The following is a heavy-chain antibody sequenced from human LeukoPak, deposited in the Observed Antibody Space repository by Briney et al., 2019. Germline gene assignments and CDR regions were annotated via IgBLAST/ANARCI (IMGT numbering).Heavy chain of an antibody. CDR3: GRDVSDTVVVITHDFDF. Sequence: GGSLRLSCAASGFTFNSYGMHWVRRAPGKGLEWVAFIRHDGTNKYYADSVKGRFTISRDNSKNTLFLQMSSLRVEDTAVYYCGRDVSDTVVVITHDFDFWGQGTLVTVSS. D-gene: IGHD3-22*01. J-gene: IGHJ4*02. V-gene: IGHV3-30*02. CDR1: GFTFNSYG. CDR2: IRHDGTNK.